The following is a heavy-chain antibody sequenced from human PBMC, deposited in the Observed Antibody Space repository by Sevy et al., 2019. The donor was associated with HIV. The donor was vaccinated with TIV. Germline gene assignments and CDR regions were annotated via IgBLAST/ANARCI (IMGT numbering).Heavy chain of an antibody. Sequence: GGSLRLSCAASGSTFIKAWMTWVRQAPGRGLEWVGRIKSKTDGGTIDYAAPVKGRFTISRDDSKNTLYLQMNSLKTEDTAVYYCTTGRYSSSIHFEHWGQGTLVTVSS. D-gene: IGHD6-6*01. CDR1: GSTFIKAW. CDR2: IKSKTDGGTI. V-gene: IGHV3-15*01. J-gene: IGHJ4*02. CDR3: TTGRYSSSIHFEH.